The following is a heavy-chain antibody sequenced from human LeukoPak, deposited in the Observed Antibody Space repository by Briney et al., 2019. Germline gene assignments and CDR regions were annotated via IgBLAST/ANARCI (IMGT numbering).Heavy chain of an antibody. J-gene: IGHJ4*02. Sequence: ASVKVSCKVSGYTLTELSMHWVRQAPGKGLEWMGWMNPNSGNTGYAQKFQGRVTMTRNTSISTAYMELSSLRSEDTAVYYCARSSRRGSTVTGYWGQGTLVTVSS. CDR3: ARSSRRGSTVTGY. CDR2: MNPNSGNT. CDR1: GYTLTELS. V-gene: IGHV1-8*01. D-gene: IGHD4-17*01.